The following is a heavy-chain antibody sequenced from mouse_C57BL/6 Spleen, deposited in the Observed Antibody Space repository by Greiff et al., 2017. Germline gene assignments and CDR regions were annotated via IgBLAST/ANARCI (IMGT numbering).Heavy chain of an antibody. CDR2: IDPEDGET. J-gene: IGHJ2*01. D-gene: IGHD1-1*01. CDR1: GFNIKDYY. V-gene: IGHV14-2*01. CDR3: ARWVDYGSSPFDY. Sequence: VQLKQSGAELVKPGASVKLSCTASGFNIKDYYMHWVKQRTEQGLEWIGRIDPEDGETKYAPKFKGKATITADTSSNTAYLQLSSLTSEDTAVYYCARWVDYGSSPFDYWGQGTTLTVSS.